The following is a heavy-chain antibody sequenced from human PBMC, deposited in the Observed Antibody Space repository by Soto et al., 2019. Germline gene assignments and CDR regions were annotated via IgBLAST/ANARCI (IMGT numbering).Heavy chain of an antibody. J-gene: IGHJ4*02. CDR2: IRSKANSYAT. CDR3: TRHADLGYCSSTSCYDFDY. D-gene: IGHD2-2*01. V-gene: IGHV3-73*01. CDR1: GLTFSGSA. Sequence: PGGSLRLSCAASGLTFSGSAMHWVRQASGKGLEWVGRIRSKANSYATEYAASVKGRFTISRDDSKNTACLQMNSLKTEDTAVYYCTRHADLGYCSSTSCYDFDYWGQGTLVTVSS.